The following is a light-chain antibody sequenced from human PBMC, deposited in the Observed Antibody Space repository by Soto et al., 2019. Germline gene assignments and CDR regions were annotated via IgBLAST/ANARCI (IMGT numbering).Light chain of an antibody. V-gene: IGLV1-40*01. J-gene: IGLJ1*01. Sequence: QSALTQPPSVSGAPGQRVTISCTGSSSNIGAGYDVHWYQQLPGTAPKLLIYRNTNRPSGVPDRFSGSKSGTFASLAITGLQAEDEADYYCQSCDSSLSGSGVFGTGTKVTVL. CDR2: RNT. CDR1: SSNIGAGYD. CDR3: QSCDSSLSGSGV.